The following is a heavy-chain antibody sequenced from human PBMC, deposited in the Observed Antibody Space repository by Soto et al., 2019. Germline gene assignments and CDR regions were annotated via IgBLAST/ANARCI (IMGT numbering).Heavy chain of an antibody. CDR1: GGSIISSSYY. Sequence: SETLSLTCTVSGGSIISSSYYFFCIRQPPWNGLELIGSIYYSGSTYYNPSLKSRVTISVDTSKNQFSLKLSSVTAADTAVYYCAGQIYDFWSGYYLYYYYGMDVWGQGTTVTVSS. V-gene: IGHV4-39*01. D-gene: IGHD3-3*01. CDR3: AGQIYDFWSGYYLYYYYGMDV. J-gene: IGHJ6*02. CDR2: IYYSGST.